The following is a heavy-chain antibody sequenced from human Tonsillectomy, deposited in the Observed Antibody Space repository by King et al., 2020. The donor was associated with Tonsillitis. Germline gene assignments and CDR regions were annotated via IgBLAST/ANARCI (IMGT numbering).Heavy chain of an antibody. Sequence: VQLVESGGGLVKPGGSLRLSCAASGFTFSSYSMNWVRQATGKGLEWVSSISSSSSYIYYADSVKGRFTISRDNAKNSLYLQMNSLRAEDTAVYYCARDDFDFWSGYYSYYFDYWGQGTLVTVSS. CDR1: GFTFSSYS. D-gene: IGHD3-3*01. CDR2: ISSSSSYI. V-gene: IGHV3-21*01. J-gene: IGHJ4*02. CDR3: ARDDFDFWSGYYSYYFDY.